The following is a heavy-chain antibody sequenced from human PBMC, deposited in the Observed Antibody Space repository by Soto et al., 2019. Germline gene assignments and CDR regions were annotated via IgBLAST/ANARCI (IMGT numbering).Heavy chain of an antibody. CDR3: ANLSWFGELFRVDGMDV. V-gene: IGHV4-39*01. Sequence: SETLSLTCTVSGGSISSSSYYWGWIRQPPGKGLEWIGSIYYSGSTYYNPSLKSRVTISVDTSKNQFSLKLSSVTAADTAVYYCANLSWFGELFRVDGMDVWGQGTTVTVSS. D-gene: IGHD3-10*01. CDR1: GGSISSSSYY. CDR2: IYYSGST. J-gene: IGHJ6*02.